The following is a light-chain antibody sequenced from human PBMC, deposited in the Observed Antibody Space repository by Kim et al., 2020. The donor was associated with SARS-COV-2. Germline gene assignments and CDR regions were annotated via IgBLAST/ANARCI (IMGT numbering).Light chain of an antibody. CDR1: QSITTW. Sequence: SASVGDRVTITCRASQSITTWLAWYQQKPGKAPKVLIFDASNLKSGVPSRFSGSGSGTEFTLTISSLQPDDFATYFCQQYSSYSPTFGGGTKVEI. CDR3: QQYSSYSPT. CDR2: DAS. V-gene: IGKV1-5*01. J-gene: IGKJ4*01.